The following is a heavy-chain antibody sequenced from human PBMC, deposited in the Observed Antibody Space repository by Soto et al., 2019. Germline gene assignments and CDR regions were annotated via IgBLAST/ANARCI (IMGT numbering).Heavy chain of an antibody. Sequence: QVQLVQSGAEVKKPGASVKVSCKASGYTFTSYGISWVRQAPGQGLEWMGWISAYNGNTNYAQKLQGRGTMTTDTSTSTAYMELRSLRSDDTAVYYCARGPHPSAYYDFWSGAENWFDPWGQGTLVTVSS. CDR3: ARGPHPSAYYDFWSGAENWFDP. V-gene: IGHV1-18*01. CDR1: GYTFTSYG. J-gene: IGHJ5*02. CDR2: ISAYNGNT. D-gene: IGHD3-3*01.